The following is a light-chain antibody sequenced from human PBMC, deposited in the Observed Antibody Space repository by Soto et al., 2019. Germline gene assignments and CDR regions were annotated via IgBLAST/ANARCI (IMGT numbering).Light chain of an antibody. CDR1: QSVSSY. J-gene: IGKJ5*01. V-gene: IGKV3-11*01. CDR2: DAS. Sequence: EIVLTQSPATLSLSPGERATLSCRASQSVSSYLAWYQQKPGQAPGLLIYDASNRATGIPARFSGSGSGTDFTLTISSLEPEDFAVYYCQQRSNWPPITFGQGTRREIK. CDR3: QQRSNWPPIT.